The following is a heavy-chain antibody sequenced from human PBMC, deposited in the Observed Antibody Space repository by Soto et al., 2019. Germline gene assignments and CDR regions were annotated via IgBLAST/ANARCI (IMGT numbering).Heavy chain of an antibody. CDR3: ARVVKEVGATKFDY. Sequence: SETLSLTCTVSGGSITSYNWNWLRQPPGKALEWIGYVYNSGSTNYNHSLKSRVTISVDTSKNQFSLKVNSVTAADTAVYYCARVVKEVGATKFDYRGQGTLVTVSS. CDR2: VYNSGST. J-gene: IGHJ4*02. V-gene: IGHV4-59*01. D-gene: IGHD1-26*01. CDR1: GGSITSYN.